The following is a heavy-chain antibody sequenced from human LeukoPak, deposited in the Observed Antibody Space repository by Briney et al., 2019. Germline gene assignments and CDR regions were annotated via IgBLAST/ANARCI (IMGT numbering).Heavy chain of an antibody. J-gene: IGHJ4*02. V-gene: IGHV3-7*01. Sequence: TGGSLRLSCAASGFTFSTYWMSWVRQAPGKGLEWVANIKQDGSEEYYVDSVKGRFTISRDNVNNSLYLQMNSLRAEDTAVYYCARGSCSTTNCPSFDYWGQGTLVTVSS. CDR1: GFTFSTYW. CDR3: ARGSCSTTNCPSFDY. CDR2: IKQDGSEE. D-gene: IGHD2-2*01.